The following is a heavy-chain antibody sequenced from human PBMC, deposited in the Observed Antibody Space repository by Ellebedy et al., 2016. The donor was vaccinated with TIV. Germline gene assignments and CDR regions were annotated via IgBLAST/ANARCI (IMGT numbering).Heavy chain of an antibody. CDR1: GFTFSDYY. D-gene: IGHD3-22*01. CDR3: AREWDSSGLALDV. Sequence: GESLKISCAASGFTFSDYYMSWVRQAPGKGLEWVSVIYSGGSTYYADSVKGRFTISRDNSKNTLYLQMNSLRAEDTAVYYCAREWDSSGLALDVWGQGTMVTVSS. J-gene: IGHJ3*01. CDR2: IYSGGST. V-gene: IGHV3-53*01.